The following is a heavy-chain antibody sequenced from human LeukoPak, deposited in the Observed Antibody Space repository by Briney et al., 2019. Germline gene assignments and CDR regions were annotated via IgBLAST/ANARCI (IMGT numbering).Heavy chain of an antibody. CDR3: TTYYDFWSGYYGYYYYVDV. V-gene: IGHV3-15*01. CDR2: IKSKTDGGTT. Sequence: GGSLRLSCAASGFTFSNAWMSWVRQAPGKGLEWVGRIKSKTDGGTTDYAAPVKGRFTISRDDSKNTLYLQMNSLKTEDTAVYYCTTYYDFWSGYYGYYYYVDVWGKGTTVTVSS. J-gene: IGHJ6*03. D-gene: IGHD3-3*01. CDR1: GFTFSNAW.